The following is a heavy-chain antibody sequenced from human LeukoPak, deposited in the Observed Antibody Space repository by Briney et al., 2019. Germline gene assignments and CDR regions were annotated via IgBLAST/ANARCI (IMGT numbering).Heavy chain of an antibody. CDR2: IYYSGST. V-gene: IGHV4-30-4*08. CDR3: ARGNYYDSSGYLYYFDY. J-gene: IGHJ4*02. Sequence: SQTLSLTCTVSGGSISSGDYYWSWIRQPPGKGLEWIGYIYYSGSTYYNPSLKSRVTVSVDTSKNQFSLKLSSVTAADTAVYYCARGNYYDSSGYLYYFDYWGQGTLVTVSS. CDR1: GGSISSGDYY. D-gene: IGHD3-22*01.